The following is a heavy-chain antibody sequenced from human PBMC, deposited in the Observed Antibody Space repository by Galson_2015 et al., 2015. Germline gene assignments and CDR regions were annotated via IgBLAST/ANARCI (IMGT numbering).Heavy chain of an antibody. Sequence: SLRLSCAASGFTFSSYGMHWVRQAPGKGLEWVAVISYVGSNKYYADSVKGRFTISRDNSKNTLYLQMNSLRAEDTAVYYCAKAIVATTMYYFDYWGQGTLVTVSS. CDR2: ISYVGSNK. J-gene: IGHJ4*02. CDR1: GFTFSSYG. V-gene: IGHV3-30*18. D-gene: IGHD5-12*01. CDR3: AKAIVATTMYYFDY.